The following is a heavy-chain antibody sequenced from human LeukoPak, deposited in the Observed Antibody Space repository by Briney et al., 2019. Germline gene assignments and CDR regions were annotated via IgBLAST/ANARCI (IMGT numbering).Heavy chain of an antibody. J-gene: IGHJ4*02. D-gene: IGHD4-17*01. Sequence: SGPLPLTWAAYGGSFSGYNGSWFRQPPGKGLEWIGEINHSGSTNYNPSLKSRVTISVDTSKNQFSLKLSSVTAADTAVYYCARGRLTTSAFFDYWGQGTLVTVSS. CDR2: INHSGST. CDR3: ARGRLTTSAFFDY. CDR1: GGSFSGYN. V-gene: IGHV4-34*01.